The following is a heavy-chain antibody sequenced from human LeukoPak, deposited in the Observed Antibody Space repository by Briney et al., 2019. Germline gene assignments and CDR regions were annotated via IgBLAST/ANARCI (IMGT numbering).Heavy chain of an antibody. J-gene: IGHJ4*02. D-gene: IGHD3-10*01. CDR2: ISSSGSPI. V-gene: IGHV3-11*01. CDR1: GFTFSDYY. CDR3: ARGRSGSPGSN. Sequence: PGGSLRLSCAASGFTFSDYYMNWIRQAPGKGLEWVSYISSSGSPIYYADSVKGRFTISRDNAKNSLYLQMNSLRAEDTAVYYCARGRSGSPGSNWGQGTLVTVSS.